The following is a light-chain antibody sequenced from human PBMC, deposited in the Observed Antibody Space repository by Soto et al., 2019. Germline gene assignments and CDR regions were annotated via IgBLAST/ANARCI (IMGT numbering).Light chain of an antibody. V-gene: IGKV3-20*01. Sequence: EIVLTQSPGTLSLSPGDRATLSCRASQRVSSNYLAWYQQKPGQAPRLLIYGASSRATGIPDRFSGSGSGTDFTLTISRLEPEDFAVYYCQQYGTSPPWTFGQGTKVEIK. CDR1: QRVSSNY. CDR2: GAS. CDR3: QQYGTSPPWT. J-gene: IGKJ1*01.